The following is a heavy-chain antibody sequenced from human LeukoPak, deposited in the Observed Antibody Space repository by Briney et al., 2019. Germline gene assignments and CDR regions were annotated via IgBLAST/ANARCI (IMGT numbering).Heavy chain of an antibody. CDR3: ARLLRLGELSSFDY. V-gene: IGHV5-10-1*01. Sequence: GESLKISCKGSGCSFTSYWISWVRQMAGKGLEWMGRIDPSDSYTNYSPSFQGHVTISADKSISTAYLQWSSLKASDAAMYYCARLLRLGELSSFDYWGQGTLVTVSS. CDR2: IDPSDSYT. CDR1: GCSFTSYW. J-gene: IGHJ4*02. D-gene: IGHD3-16*02.